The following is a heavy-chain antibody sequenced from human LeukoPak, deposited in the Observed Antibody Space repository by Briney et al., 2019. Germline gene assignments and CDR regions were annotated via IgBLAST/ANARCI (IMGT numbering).Heavy chain of an antibody. V-gene: IGHV1-24*01. J-gene: IGHJ4*02. CDR1: GYTLTELS. CDR3: ATALHFSSTSCYSD. CDR2: FDPEDGET. D-gene: IGHD2-2*01. Sequence: GASVKVSCKVSGYTLTELSMHWVRQAPGKGLEWMGGFDPEDGETIYAQKFQGRVTMTEDTSTDTAYMELSSLRSEDTAVYYCATALHFSSTSCYSDWGQGTLVTVSS.